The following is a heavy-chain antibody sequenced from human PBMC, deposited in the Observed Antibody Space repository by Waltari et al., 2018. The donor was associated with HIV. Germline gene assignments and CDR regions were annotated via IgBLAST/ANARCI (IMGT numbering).Heavy chain of an antibody. Sequence: QVQLQESGPGLVKPSETLSLTCSVTGDSLTGYYWTWIRQHLGKRLEWIGSMYYSGSTQYNPSLKSRVTMSLDTSRRQVSLMLTSVTAADTAIFYCAREKPPYDLWSDSQIWGNYGLDVWGPGTTVIVSS. D-gene: IGHD3-3*01. V-gene: IGHV4-59*01. J-gene: IGHJ6*02. CDR1: GDSLTGYY. CDR2: MYYSGST. CDR3: AREKPPYDLWSDSQIWGNYGLDV.